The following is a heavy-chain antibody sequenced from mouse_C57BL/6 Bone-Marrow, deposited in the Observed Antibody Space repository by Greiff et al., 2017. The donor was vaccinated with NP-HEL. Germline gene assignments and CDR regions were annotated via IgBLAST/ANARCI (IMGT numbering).Heavy chain of an antibody. D-gene: IGHD1-2*01. CDR2: ISDGGSYT. CDR1: GFTFSSYA. V-gene: IGHV5-4*01. J-gene: IGHJ2*01. CDR3: ARVAKAFDY. Sequence: EVQGVESGGGLVKPGGSLKLSCAASGFTFSSYAMSWVRQTPEKRLEWVATISDGGSYTYYPDNVKGRFTISRDNAKNNPYLQMSHLKSEDTAMYYCARVAKAFDYWGQGTTLTVSS.